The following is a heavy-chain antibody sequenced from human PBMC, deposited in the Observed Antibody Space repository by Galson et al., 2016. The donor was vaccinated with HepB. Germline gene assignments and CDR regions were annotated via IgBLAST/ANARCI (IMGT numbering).Heavy chain of an antibody. J-gene: IGHJ4*02. D-gene: IGHD4-23*01. V-gene: IGHV1-18*01. CDR1: GYTFTSNA. CDR2: ISTYYGNT. CDR3: ARRRGAGGGFDY. Sequence: SVKVSCKASGYTFTSNAIIWVRQAPGQGLEWMGWISTYYGNTKYAQKFQGRVTVTTDTSTSTAYLELRSLISDDTAVYFCARRRGAGGGFDYWGQGTLVTLSS.